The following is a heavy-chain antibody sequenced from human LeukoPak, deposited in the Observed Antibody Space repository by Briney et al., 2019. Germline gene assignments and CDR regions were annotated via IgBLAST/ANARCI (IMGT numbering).Heavy chain of an antibody. D-gene: IGHD1-1*01. V-gene: IGHV3-64*01. J-gene: IGHJ4*02. CDR2: ISSNGGST. CDR1: GGSISNYY. Sequence: PSETLSLTCTVSGGSISNYYWSWIRQPPGKGLEYVSAISSNGGSTYYANSVKGRFTISRDNSKNTLYLQMGSLRAEDMAVYYCARVGDSGPFDYWGQGTLVTVSS. CDR3: ARVGDSGPFDY.